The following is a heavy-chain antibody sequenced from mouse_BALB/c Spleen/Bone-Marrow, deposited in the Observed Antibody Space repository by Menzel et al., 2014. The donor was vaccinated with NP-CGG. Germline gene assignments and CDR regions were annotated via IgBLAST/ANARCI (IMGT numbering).Heavy chain of an antibody. Sequence: QVQLQQPGAELMKPGASVKISCKATGYTFSSYWIEWVKQRPGHGLEWIGEILPGSGSTNYNEKFKGKATFTADTSSNTASMHLSILTSEDSAVYYWARGGVRGGYWYFDVWGAGTTVTVSS. J-gene: IGHJ1*01. D-gene: IGHD2-14*01. CDR3: ARGGVRGGYWYFDV. CDR1: GYTFSSYW. CDR2: ILPGSGST. V-gene: IGHV1-9*01.